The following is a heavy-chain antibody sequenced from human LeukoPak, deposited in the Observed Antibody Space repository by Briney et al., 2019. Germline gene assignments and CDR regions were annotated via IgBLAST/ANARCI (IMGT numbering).Heavy chain of an antibody. Sequence: ASVKVSCKPSGYTFSDCYIHWVRQAPGQGLEWVGWVNPHSGGTEYAQKFQGRATMTRDTSISTAYMGLNSLTSDDTAVYYCARQCLLGKNWFDPWGQGTLVTVSS. J-gene: IGHJ5*02. D-gene: IGHD2-8*02. CDR1: GYTFSDCY. V-gene: IGHV1-2*02. CDR2: VNPHSGGT. CDR3: ARQCLLGKNWFDP.